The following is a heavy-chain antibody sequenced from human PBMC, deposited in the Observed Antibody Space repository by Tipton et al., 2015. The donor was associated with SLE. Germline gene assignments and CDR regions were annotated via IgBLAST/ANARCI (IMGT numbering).Heavy chain of an antibody. D-gene: IGHD3-16*01. CDR3: VKDFGGVAYDAFDM. CDR1: GFNFDDYA. J-gene: IGHJ3*02. V-gene: IGHV3-9*01. CDR2: ITWNSGDK. Sequence: QLVQSGGVLVQPGRSLRLSCAASGFNFDDYAMHWVRQAPGKGLEWVSSITWNSGDKRYAGSVKGRFTISRDNAKNSLYLQMNRLRVEDTAWYYCVKDFGGVAYDAFDMWGQGTMVTVSS.